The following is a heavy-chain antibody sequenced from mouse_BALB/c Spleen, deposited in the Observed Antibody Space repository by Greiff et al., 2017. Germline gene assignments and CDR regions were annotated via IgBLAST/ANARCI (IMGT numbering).Heavy chain of an antibody. CDR3: ASPHYYGSSYVNYAMDY. V-gene: IGHV2-6-4*01. D-gene: IGHD1-1*01. J-gene: IGHJ4*01. Sequence: VQLQQSGPGLVAPSQSLSITCTVSGFSLSRYSVHWVRQPPGKGLEWLGMIWGGGSTDYNSALKSRLSISKDNSKSQVFLKMNSLQTDDTAMYYCASPHYYGSSYVNYAMDYWSQGTSVTVSS. CDR2: IWGGGST. CDR1: GFSLSRYS.